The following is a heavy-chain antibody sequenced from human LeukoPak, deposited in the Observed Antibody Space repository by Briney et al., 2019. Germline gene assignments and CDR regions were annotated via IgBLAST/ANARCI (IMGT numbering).Heavy chain of an antibody. Sequence: GGSLRLSCAASGFTLSSYSMNWVRRAPGKGLEWISLIDSSSRTIFYAESVKGRFTISRDNAKNSLFLQMNSLRAEDTAVYYCARRVPNQVITDYFDYWGQGTLVTVSS. J-gene: IGHJ4*02. V-gene: IGHV3-48*04. D-gene: IGHD3-16*01. CDR2: IDSSSRTI. CDR3: ARRVPNQVITDYFDY. CDR1: GFTLSSYS.